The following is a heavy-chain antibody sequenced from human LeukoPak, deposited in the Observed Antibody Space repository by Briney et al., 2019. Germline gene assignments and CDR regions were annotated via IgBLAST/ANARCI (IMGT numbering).Heavy chain of an antibody. CDR2: IIPILGIA. CDR3: ATHPDYYDSSGYHQP. Sequence: ASVKVSCKASGGTFSSYAISWVRQAPGQGLEWMGRIIPILGIANYAQKFQGRVTITADKSTSTAYMELSSLRSEDTAVYYCATHPDYYDSSGYHQPWGQGTLVTVSS. CDR1: GGTFSSYA. V-gene: IGHV1-69*04. J-gene: IGHJ5*02. D-gene: IGHD3-22*01.